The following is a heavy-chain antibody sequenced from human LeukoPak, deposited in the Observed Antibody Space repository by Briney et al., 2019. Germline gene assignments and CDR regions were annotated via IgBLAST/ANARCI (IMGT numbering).Heavy chain of an antibody. CDR1: GGTFSSYA. D-gene: IGHD1-26*01. CDR2: FDPEDGET. J-gene: IGHJ4*02. V-gene: IGHV1-24*01. Sequence: GASVKVSCKASGGTFSSYAISWVRQAPGKGLEWMGGFDPEDGETIYAQKFQGRVTMTEDTSTDTAYMELSSLRSEDTAVYYCATGRFHNWGQGTLVTVSS. CDR3: ATGRFHN.